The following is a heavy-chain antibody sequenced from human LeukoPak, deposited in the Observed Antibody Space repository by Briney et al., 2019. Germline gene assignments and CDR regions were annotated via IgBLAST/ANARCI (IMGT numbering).Heavy chain of an antibody. Sequence: PGGSLRLSCAASGFLFRTYAMSWVRQAPGKGLEWVSAISGSGGSTYYADSVKGRFTISRDNSKNTLYLQMNSLRAEDTAVYYCAKGRGYSGYAIFLDYWGQGTLVTVSS. V-gene: IGHV3-23*01. CDR3: AKGRGYSGYAIFLDY. CDR1: GFLFRTYA. J-gene: IGHJ4*02. CDR2: ISGSGGST. D-gene: IGHD5-12*01.